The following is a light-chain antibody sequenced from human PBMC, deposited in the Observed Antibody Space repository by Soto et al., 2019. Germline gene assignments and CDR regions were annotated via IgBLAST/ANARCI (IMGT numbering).Light chain of an antibody. CDR2: DES. CDR1: QDIATY. J-gene: IGKJ1*01. CDR3: QQYDNLPPTWT. Sequence: DIQMTQSPSSLSASVGNRVTITCQASQDIATYLNWYQQKPGKAPNLLIYDESNLETGVPSRFSGGGSGTHFTFTISNLQPEDIATYYCQQYDNLPPTWTFGQGTKVEIE. V-gene: IGKV1-33*01.